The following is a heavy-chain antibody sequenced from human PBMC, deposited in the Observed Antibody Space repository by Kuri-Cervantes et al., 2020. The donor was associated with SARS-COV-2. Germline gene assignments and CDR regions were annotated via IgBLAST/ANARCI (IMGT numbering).Heavy chain of an antibody. CDR2: TWYDGSNK. V-gene: IGHV3-33*01. CDR1: GFTFSSYG. CDR3: ARAYSSGWYYYYGMDV. J-gene: IGHJ6*02. D-gene: IGHD6-19*01. Sequence: GESLKISCAASGFTFSSYGMHWVRQAPGKGLEWVAVTWYDGSNKYYADSVKGRFTISRDNSKNTLYLQMNSLRAEDKAVYYCARAYSSGWYYYYGMDVWGQGTTVTVSS.